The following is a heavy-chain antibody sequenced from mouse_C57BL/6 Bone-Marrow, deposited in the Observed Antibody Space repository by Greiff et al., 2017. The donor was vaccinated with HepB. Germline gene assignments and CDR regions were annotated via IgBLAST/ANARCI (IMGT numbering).Heavy chain of an antibody. D-gene: IGHD1-1*02. Sequence: VQLQQSGPVLVKPGASVKMSCKASGYTFTDYYMNWVKQSHGKSLEWIGVINPYNGGTSYNQKFKGKATLTVDKSSSTAYMELNSLTSEDSAVYYCAREGGYYYAMDYWGQGTSVTVSS. CDR2: INPYNGGT. CDR3: AREGGYYYAMDY. CDR1: GYTFTDYY. V-gene: IGHV1-19*01. J-gene: IGHJ4*01.